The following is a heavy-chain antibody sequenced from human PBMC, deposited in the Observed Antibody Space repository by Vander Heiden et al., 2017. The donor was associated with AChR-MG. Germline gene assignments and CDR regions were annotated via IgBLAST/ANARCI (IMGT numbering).Heavy chain of an antibody. CDR3: ARVRHYGDYVGWFDP. V-gene: IGHV1-69*06. CDR1: GGAFSSYA. D-gene: IGHD4-17*01. CDR2: IIPIFGTA. Sequence: QVQLLQSGAVAKKLGSSVKVSCKASGGAFSSYAISWVRQAPGQGLEWMGGIIPIFGTANYAQKFQGRVTITADKSTSTAYMELSSLRSEDTAVYYCARVRHYGDYVGWFDPWGQGTLVTVSS. J-gene: IGHJ5*02.